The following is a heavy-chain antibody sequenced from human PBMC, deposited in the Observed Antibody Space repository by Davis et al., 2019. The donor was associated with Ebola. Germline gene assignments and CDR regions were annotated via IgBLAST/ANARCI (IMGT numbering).Heavy chain of an antibody. Sequence: SETLSLTCTVSGGYIRSYYWSWIRQPPGKGLEWIGHIYDSGATKSNPSLSSRVTISVDTPKNQFSLKLSSVTAADTAGYYCARLTGAFDIWGQGTMVTVSS. D-gene: IGHD3-10*01. V-gene: IGHV4-59*08. CDR3: ARLTGAFDI. CDR1: GGYIRSYY. CDR2: IYDSGAT. J-gene: IGHJ3*02.